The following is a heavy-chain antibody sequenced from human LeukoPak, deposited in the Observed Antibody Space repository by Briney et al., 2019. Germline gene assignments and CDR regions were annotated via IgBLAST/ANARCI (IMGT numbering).Heavy chain of an antibody. V-gene: IGHV1-69*13. CDR3: ASWHYYDSSGSIDY. Sequence: SVKVSCKASGRTLSSYAISWLRQAPGQGLEWMGGIFPVFGTANYAQKFQGRVTITEDESTSTAYMELSSLRSEVTAVYYWASWHYYDSSGSIDYWGQGTLVTVSS. J-gene: IGHJ4*02. CDR1: GRTLSSYA. CDR2: IFPVFGTA. D-gene: IGHD3-22*01.